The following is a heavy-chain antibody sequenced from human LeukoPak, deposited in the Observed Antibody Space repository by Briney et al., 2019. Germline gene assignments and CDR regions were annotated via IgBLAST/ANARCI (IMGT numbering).Heavy chain of an antibody. V-gene: IGHV4-4*07. Sequence: SETLSLTXTVSGGSISSYYWSWIRQAAGKGLEWIGRASTSGSTNYNPSLKSRVTMSLDTSKNQFSLKLSSVTAADTAVYYCARVTDSSSYYFDYWGQGTLVTVSS. CDR1: GGSISSYY. CDR3: ARVTDSSSYYFDY. CDR2: ASTSGST. D-gene: IGHD6-6*01. J-gene: IGHJ4*02.